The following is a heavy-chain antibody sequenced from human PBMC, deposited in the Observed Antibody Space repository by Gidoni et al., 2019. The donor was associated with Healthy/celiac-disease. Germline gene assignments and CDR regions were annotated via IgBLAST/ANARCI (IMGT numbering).Heavy chain of an antibody. CDR3: AREGGIAVAGTGLYYYGRDV. CDR1: GGTFSSYA. V-gene: IGHV1-69*01. D-gene: IGHD6-19*01. J-gene: IGHJ6*02. Sequence: QVQLVQSGAAVKKPGSSVKVSCKASGGTFSSYAISWVRQAPGQVLQWMGGIIPIFGTANYAQKFQGRVTITADESTSTAYMELSSLRSEDTAVYYCAREGGIAVAGTGLYYYGRDVWGQVTTVTVSS. CDR2: IIPIFGTA.